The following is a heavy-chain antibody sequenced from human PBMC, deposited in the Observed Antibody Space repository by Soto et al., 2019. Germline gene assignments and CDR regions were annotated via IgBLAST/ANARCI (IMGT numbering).Heavy chain of an antibody. Sequence: QVQLVESGGGVVQPGRSLRLSCAASGFTFSSYAMHWVRQAPGKGLEWVAVISYDGSNKYYADSVKGRFTISRDNSKNTLYLKMNSLRAEDTAVYYCARDLMDSSSSGYYGMDVWGQGTTVTVSS. CDR3: ARDLMDSSSSGYYGMDV. D-gene: IGHD6-6*01. J-gene: IGHJ6*02. CDR1: GFTFSSYA. V-gene: IGHV3-30-3*01. CDR2: ISYDGSNK.